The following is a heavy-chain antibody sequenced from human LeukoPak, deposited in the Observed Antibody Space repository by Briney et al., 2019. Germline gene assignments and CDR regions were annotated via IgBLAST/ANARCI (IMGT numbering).Heavy chain of an antibody. D-gene: IGHD3-10*01. CDR2: IYYSGST. V-gene: IGHV4-39*01. Sequence: SETLSLTCAVSGGSISSSNWWRWVRPPPGKGLEWIGSIYYSGSTYYNPSLKSRVTISVDTSKNQFSLKLSSVTAADTAVYYCARRGGSGSGDYWGQGTLVTVSS. CDR1: GGSISSSNW. J-gene: IGHJ4*02. CDR3: ARRGGSGSGDY.